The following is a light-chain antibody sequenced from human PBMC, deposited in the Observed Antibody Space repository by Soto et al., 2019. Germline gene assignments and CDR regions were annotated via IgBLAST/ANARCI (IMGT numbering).Light chain of an antibody. CDR1: SSDVGIYKY. CDR3: SSFTSSSTVV. V-gene: IGLV2-14*01. Sequence: CTGTSSDVGIYKYVSWYQQHPGKAPNLMIYEVTNRPSGVSDRFSGSKSGNTASLTISGLQAEDEADYYCSSFTSSSTVVFGGGTKVTVL. CDR2: EVT. J-gene: IGLJ2*01.